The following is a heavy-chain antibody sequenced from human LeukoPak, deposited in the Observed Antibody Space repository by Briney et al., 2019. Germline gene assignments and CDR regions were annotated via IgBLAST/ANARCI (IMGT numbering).Heavy chain of an antibody. CDR3: ARGRGSGSSDIDY. D-gene: IGHD3-10*01. CDR2: ISWNSGSI. CDR1: GFTFDDYA. Sequence: PGGSLRLSCAASGFTFDDYAMHWVRQAPGKGLEWVSGISWNSGSIGYADSVKGRFTISRDNAKNSLYLQMNSLRAEDTAVYYCARGRGSGSSDIDYWGQGTLVTVSS. J-gene: IGHJ4*02. V-gene: IGHV3-9*01.